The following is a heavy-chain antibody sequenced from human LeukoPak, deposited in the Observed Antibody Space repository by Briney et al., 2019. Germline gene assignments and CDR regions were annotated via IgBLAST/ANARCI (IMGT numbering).Heavy chain of an antibody. V-gene: IGHV3-48*01. Sequence: GGSLRLSCAASGFSFSSYSMNWVRQAPGKRLEWIAYISSYTITYYADFVKGRFTISRDNAKKSLDLQMNSLRAEDTAVYYCARSGHSNGWYYFDYWGLGALVTVSS. CDR3: ARSGHSNGWYYFDY. J-gene: IGHJ4*02. CDR2: ISSYTIT. CDR1: GFSFSSYS. D-gene: IGHD6-19*01.